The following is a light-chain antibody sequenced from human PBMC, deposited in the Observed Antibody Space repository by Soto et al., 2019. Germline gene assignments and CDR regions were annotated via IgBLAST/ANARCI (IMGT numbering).Light chain of an antibody. CDR3: QQYSSAYT. CDR2: DAS. V-gene: IGKV1-5*01. CDR1: QSINNW. Sequence: DIQLTQSPSTLSAFVGDRVTITCRASQSINNWLAWYQQKPGEAPKLLIYDASSLESGVPPRFSGSGSGTEFTLTISSLQPDDFATCYCQQYSSAYTFGQGTK. J-gene: IGKJ2*01.